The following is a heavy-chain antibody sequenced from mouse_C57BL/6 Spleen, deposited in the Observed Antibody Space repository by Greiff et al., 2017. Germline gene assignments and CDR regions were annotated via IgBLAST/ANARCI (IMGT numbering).Heavy chain of an antibody. Sequence: QVQLKQPGAELVRPGSSVKLSCKASGYTFTSYWMHWVKQRPIQGLEWIGNIDPADSETHYNQKFKDKATLTVDKSSSTAYMQLSSLTSEDSAVYYCARLYGSSYGYFDVWGTGTTVTVSS. J-gene: IGHJ1*03. CDR3: ARLYGSSYGYFDV. D-gene: IGHD1-1*01. V-gene: IGHV1-52*01. CDR1: GYTFTSYW. CDR2: IDPADSET.